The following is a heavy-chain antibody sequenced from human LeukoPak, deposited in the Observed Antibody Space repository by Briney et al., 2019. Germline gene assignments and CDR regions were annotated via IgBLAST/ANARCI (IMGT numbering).Heavy chain of an antibody. V-gene: IGHV1-69*06. CDR2: IIPIFGTA. J-gene: IGHJ4*02. Sequence: GASVKVSCKASGGTFSSYAISWVRQAPGQGLEWMGGIIPIFGTANYAQKFQGRVTITADKSTSTAYMELSSLRSEDMAVYYCARDNGRSFQWLAFDYWGQGTLVTVSS. CDR3: ARDNGRSFQWLAFDY. CDR1: GGTFSSYA. D-gene: IGHD6-19*01.